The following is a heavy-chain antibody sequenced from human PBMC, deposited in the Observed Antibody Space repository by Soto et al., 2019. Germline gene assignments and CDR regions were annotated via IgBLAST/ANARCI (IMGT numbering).Heavy chain of an antibody. D-gene: IGHD5-12*01. J-gene: IGHJ4*02. CDR2: IRYDGSNK. Sequence: QVQLVESGGGVVQPGGSLRLSCAPSGFIFSSFGMHWVRQAPGKGLEWVAVIRYDGSNKYYADSVKGRFTISRDNSKNPLYLQMNSLRAEDTAVYYCARVKQGRGGYDSPFDYWGQGTLVTVSS. CDR3: ARVKQGRGGYDSPFDY. V-gene: IGHV3-33*08. CDR1: GFIFSSFG.